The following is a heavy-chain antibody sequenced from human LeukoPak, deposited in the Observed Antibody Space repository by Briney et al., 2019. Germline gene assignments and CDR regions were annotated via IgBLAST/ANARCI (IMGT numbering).Heavy chain of an antibody. V-gene: IGHV4-59*01. CDR2: TYDSGSS. CDR1: GGSMRNYY. Sequence: SETLSLTCAVSGGSMRNYYWSWIRHPPGKGLEWIGYTYDSGSSSYNPSLRSRVSISIDTSKKQFSLNLSSVTAADTAVYYCARGWASSWYYFDFWGQGTLVTVSS. CDR3: ARGWASSWYYFDF. D-gene: IGHD2-2*01. J-gene: IGHJ4*02.